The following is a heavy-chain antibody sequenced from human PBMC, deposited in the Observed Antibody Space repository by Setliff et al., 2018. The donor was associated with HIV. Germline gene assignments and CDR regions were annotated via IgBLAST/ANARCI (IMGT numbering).Heavy chain of an antibody. Sequence: GGSLRLSCAASGFTFSSYWMHWVRQAPGKGLVWVSRINSDGSSTSYADSVKGRFTISRDNAKNTLTLQMNSLRAEDTAVYYCARRGDYYYYYAMDFWGQGTTVTVSS. CDR2: INSDGSST. CDR3: ARRGDYYYYYAMDF. D-gene: IGHD3-10*01. J-gene: IGHJ6*02. V-gene: IGHV3-74*01. CDR1: GFTFSSYW.